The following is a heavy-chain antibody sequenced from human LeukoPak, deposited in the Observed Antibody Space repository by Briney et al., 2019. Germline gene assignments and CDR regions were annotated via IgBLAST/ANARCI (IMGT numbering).Heavy chain of an antibody. CDR2: IYYRGNT. J-gene: IGHJ4*02. CDR3: ARAGNNWSFDY. D-gene: IGHD1-1*01. Sequence: PGGSLRLSCAASGFTFSSYAMSWIRQPPGKGLEWIGYIYYRGNTNYNPSLKSRVTMAVDTSKNQFSLKVSSVTAADTAVYYCARAGNNWSFDYWGQGTLVTVSS. V-gene: IGHV4-59*01. CDR1: GFTFSSYA.